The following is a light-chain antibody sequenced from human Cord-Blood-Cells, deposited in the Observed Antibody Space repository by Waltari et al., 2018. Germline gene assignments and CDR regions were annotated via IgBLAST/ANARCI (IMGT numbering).Light chain of an antibody. CDR1: QSVLYSSNNKKY. Sequence: DIVMTQSPDSLAVSLGERDTITCKSSQSVLYSSNNKKYLAWYQQKPGQPPKLLIYWASTRESGVPDRFSGSGSGTDFTLTISSLQAEDVAVYYCQQYYSTPPTFGQGTKVEIK. CDR2: WAS. J-gene: IGKJ1*01. CDR3: QQYYSTPPT. V-gene: IGKV4-1*01.